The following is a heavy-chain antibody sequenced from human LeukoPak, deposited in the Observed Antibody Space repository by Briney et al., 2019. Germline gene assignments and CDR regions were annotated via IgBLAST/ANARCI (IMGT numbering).Heavy chain of an antibody. CDR3: AKKKDDSSVWYEFDY. D-gene: IGHD6-19*01. J-gene: IGHJ4*02. CDR1: GFDFSSYA. CDR2: ISGSGGTT. V-gene: IGHV3-23*01. Sequence: AGGSLRLSCAASGFDFSSYAMTWVRQAPGKGLEWASVISGSGGTTDYVDSVKGRFTISRDNSKNTLYLQMNSLRADDTAIYYCAKKKDDSSVWYEFDYWGQGTLVTVSS.